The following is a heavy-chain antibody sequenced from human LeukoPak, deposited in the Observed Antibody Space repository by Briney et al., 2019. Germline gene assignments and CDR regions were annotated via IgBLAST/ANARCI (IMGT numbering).Heavy chain of an antibody. CDR3: TRGSPGYSSSWPDF. Sequence: HPGGSLRLSCAASGFTFRTYWMHWVRQAPGKGLVWVSRINSDGSSRSYADYVKGRFTISRDDAKNTLYLQMSSLSVDDTAIYYCTRGSPGYSSSWPDFWGQGILVTVSS. CDR1: GFTFRTYW. V-gene: IGHV3-74*01. J-gene: IGHJ4*02. D-gene: IGHD6-13*01. CDR2: INSDGSSR.